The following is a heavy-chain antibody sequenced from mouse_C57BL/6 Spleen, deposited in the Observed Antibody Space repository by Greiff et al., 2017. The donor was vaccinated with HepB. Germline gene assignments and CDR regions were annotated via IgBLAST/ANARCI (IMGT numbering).Heavy chain of an antibody. J-gene: IGHJ4*01. Sequence: EVQGVESAGGLVQPGSSMKLSCTASGFTFSDYYMAWVRQVPEKGLEWVANINYDGSSTYYLDSLKSRFIISRDNAKNILYLQMSSMKSEDTATYYCARLYSYYDYAMDYWGQGTSVTVSS. V-gene: IGHV5-16*01. D-gene: IGHD2-12*01. CDR2: INYDGSST. CDR3: ARLYSYYDYAMDY. CDR1: GFTFSDYY.